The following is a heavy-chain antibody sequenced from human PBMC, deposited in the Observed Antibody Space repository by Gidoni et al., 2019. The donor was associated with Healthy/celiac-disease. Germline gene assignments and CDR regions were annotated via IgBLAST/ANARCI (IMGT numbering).Heavy chain of an antibody. V-gene: IGHV3-49*04. Sequence: EVQLVESGGGLVQPGRSLRLSCTASEFTFGDYAMSWVRQAPGKELEWVGCIRSKAYGGTTEYAASVKGRFTISRDESKSIAYLQMNSLKTEDTAVYYCTVYGDYRYLGGVDAFDIWGQGTMVTVSS. CDR1: EFTFGDYA. D-gene: IGHD4-17*01. CDR2: IRSKAYGGTT. CDR3: TVYGDYRYLGGVDAFDI. J-gene: IGHJ3*02.